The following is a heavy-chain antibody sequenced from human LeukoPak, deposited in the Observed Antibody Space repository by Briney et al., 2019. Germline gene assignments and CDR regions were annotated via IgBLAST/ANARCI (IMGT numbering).Heavy chain of an antibody. CDR1: GGSISSYY. CDR3: ARGHYYGSGSYYNWFDP. J-gene: IGHJ5*02. V-gene: IGHV4-59*01. Sequence: SETLSLTCTVSGGSISSYYWSWIRQPPGKGLEWIGYIYYSGSTNYNPSLKSRVTISVDTSKNQFSLKLSSVTAADTAVYYCARGHYYGSGSYYNWFDPWGQGTLATVSS. D-gene: IGHD3-10*01. CDR2: IYYSGST.